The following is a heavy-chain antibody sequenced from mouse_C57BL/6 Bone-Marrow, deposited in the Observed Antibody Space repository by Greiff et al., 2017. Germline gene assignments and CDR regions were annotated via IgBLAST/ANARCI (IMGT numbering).Heavy chain of an antibody. D-gene: IGHD2-5*01. J-gene: IGHJ3*01. Sequence: QVQLKQSGAELVRPGASVTLSCKASGYTFTDYEMHWVKQTTVHGLEWIGAIDPENGGTAYNQKFKGKAILTADKSSSTAYMELRSLTSEDSAVYYCTREGSNYPFAYWGQGTLVTVSA. CDR3: TREGSNYPFAY. CDR1: GYTFTDYE. CDR2: IDPENGGT. V-gene: IGHV1-15*01.